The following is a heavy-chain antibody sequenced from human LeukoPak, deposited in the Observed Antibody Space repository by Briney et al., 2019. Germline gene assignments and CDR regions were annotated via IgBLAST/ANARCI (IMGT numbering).Heavy chain of an antibody. V-gene: IGHV3-48*03. CDR2: ISSSGRNV. J-gene: IGHJ4*02. CDR3: ARDLVQLWSKDF. Sequence: GGSLKLSCAASGFTFSNYAFNWVRQAPGKVLEWVSSISSSGRNVYYADSVKGRFTISRDNDKNSLYLQMNSLRAEDTAVYYCARDLVQLWSKDFWGQGALVTVSS. D-gene: IGHD5-18*01. CDR1: GFTFSNYA.